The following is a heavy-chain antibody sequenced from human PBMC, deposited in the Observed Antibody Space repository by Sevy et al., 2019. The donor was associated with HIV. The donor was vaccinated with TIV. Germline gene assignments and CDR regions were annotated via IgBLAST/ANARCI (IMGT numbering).Heavy chain of an antibody. V-gene: IGHV3-66*01. D-gene: IGHD3-22*01. Sequence: GGSLRLSCAASGFTVSSNYMSWVRQAPGKGLEWVSVIYSGGSTYYADSVKGRFTISRANSKNTLYLQMNILRAEDTAVYYCARVQARGGGYYYDSSAYRGAFDIWGQGTMVTVSS. J-gene: IGHJ3*02. CDR2: IYSGGST. CDR3: ARVQARGGGYYYDSSAYRGAFDI. CDR1: GFTVSSNY.